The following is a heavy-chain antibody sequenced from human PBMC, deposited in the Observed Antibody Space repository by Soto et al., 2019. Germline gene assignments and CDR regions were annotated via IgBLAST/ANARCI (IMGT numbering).Heavy chain of an antibody. CDR3: ARRWGWSVDY. J-gene: IGHJ4*02. CDR2: IFYSGRT. D-gene: IGHD6-19*01. V-gene: IGHV4-59*08. CDR1: GGSISSYY. Sequence: QVQLQESGPGLVKPSETLSLTCTVSGGSISSYYWSWIRQPPGKGLEWIGYIFYSGRTNFNPSLKMRVIISVVTSKSLFSLKLSSVAAAATAVYCWARRWGWSVDYWGQGILVTVSS.